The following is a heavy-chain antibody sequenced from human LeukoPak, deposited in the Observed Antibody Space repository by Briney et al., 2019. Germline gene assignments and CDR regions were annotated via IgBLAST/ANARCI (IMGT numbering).Heavy chain of an antibody. CDR3: AGCSGASCYYITSPLYFDY. CDR1: GGSFSGYY. D-gene: IGHD2-15*01. Sequence: PSETLSLTCAVYGGSFSGYYWSWIRQPPGKGLEWIGEINHSGSTYYNPSLKSRVTVSVDTSKNQFSLKLSSVTAADTAVYYCAGCSGASCYYITSPLYFDYWGQGTLVTVSS. J-gene: IGHJ4*02. CDR2: INHSGST. V-gene: IGHV4-34*01.